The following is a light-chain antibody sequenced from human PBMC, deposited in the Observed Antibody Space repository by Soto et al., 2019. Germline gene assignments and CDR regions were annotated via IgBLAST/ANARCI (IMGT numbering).Light chain of an antibody. CDR3: CSSAGPYTSV. CDR2: DVT. J-gene: IGLJ3*02. V-gene: IGLV2-11*01. CDR1: SSDVGGYNY. Sequence: QSALTQPRSVSGSPGQSVTISCTGTSSDVGGYNYVSWYRQHPGKAPKIMIYDVTKRPSGVPDRFSGSKSGNTASLTISGLQAEEEADYYCCSSAGPYTSVFGGGTQVTVL.